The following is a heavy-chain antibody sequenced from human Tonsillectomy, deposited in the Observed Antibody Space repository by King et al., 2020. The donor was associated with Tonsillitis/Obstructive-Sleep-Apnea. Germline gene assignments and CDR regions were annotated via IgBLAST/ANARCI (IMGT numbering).Heavy chain of an antibody. CDR1: GFTFSSYA. CDR3: ARDCGGDCPDAFDI. V-gene: IGHV3-30*04. J-gene: IGHJ3*02. D-gene: IGHD2-21*02. CDR2: ISYDGSNK. Sequence: VQLVESGGGVVQPGRSLRLSCAASGFTFSSYAMHWVRQAPGKGLEWVAVISYDGSNKYYADSVKGRFTISRDNSKNTLYLQMNSLRAEDTAVYYCARDCGGDCPDAFDIWGQGTMVTVSS.